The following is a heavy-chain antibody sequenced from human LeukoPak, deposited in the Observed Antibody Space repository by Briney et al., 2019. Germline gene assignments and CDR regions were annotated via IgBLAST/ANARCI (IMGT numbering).Heavy chain of an antibody. V-gene: IGHV3-33*01. J-gene: IGHJ4*02. D-gene: IGHD5-18*01. CDR1: GFTFSSYG. Sequence: PGGSLRLSCAASGFTFSSYGMHWVRQAPGKGLEWVAVIWYDGSNKYYADSVKGRFTISRDNSKNTLYLQMNSLRAEDTAVYYCVREDSAELWLTLDYWGQGTLVTVSS. CDR2: IWYDGSNK. CDR3: VREDSAELWLTLDY.